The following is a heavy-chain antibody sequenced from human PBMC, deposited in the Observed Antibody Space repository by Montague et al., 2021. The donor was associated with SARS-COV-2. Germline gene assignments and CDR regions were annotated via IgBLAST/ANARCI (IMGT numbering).Heavy chain of an antibody. CDR3: ARVGRQQLVRLSGMDV. CDR1: GGSISSSSYY. V-gene: IGHV4-39*07. D-gene: IGHD6-13*01. CDR2: IYYSGST. J-gene: IGHJ6*02. Sequence: SETLSLTCTVSGGSISSSSYYWGWIRQPPGKGLEWIGSIYYSGSTYDNPSLKSRGTISVDTSKNQFSLKLSSVTAADTAVYYCARVGRQQLVRLSGMDVWGQGTTVTVSS.